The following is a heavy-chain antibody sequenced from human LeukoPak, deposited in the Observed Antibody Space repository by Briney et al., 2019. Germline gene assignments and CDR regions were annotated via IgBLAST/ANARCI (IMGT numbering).Heavy chain of an antibody. CDR1: GGSIGGYY. CDR2: IDNSGST. CDR3: ARHGGSWTFDN. V-gene: IGHV4-59*08. J-gene: IGHJ4*02. D-gene: IGHD6-13*01. Sequence: SETLSLTCSISGGSIGGYYWSWIRQPPGKGLEWIGYIDNSGSTNYSPSFKSRVTMSVDTSRDQFSLQMSSVTAADTAVYYCARHGGSWTFDNWGQGTLVTVSS.